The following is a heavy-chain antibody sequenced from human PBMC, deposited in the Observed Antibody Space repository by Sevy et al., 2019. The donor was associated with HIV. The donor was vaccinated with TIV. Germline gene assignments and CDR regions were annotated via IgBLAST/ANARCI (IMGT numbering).Heavy chain of an antibody. CDR1: GGSITSLY. CDR2: FYYNGHI. V-gene: IGHV4-59*08. J-gene: IGHJ4*02. CDR3: AGENAWGRGYS. D-gene: IGHD1-26*01. Sequence: SETLSLTCTVSGGSITSLYWNWIRLPPGKGLEWIANFYYNGHINHNPSLKSRVTLSLDTSKNQFSLRLSSVTAADTAMYYCAGENAWGRGYSWGQGTLVTVSS.